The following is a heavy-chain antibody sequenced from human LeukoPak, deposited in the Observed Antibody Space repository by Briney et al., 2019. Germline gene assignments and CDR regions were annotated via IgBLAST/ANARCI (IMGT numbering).Heavy chain of an antibody. J-gene: IGHJ3*02. CDR1: GYTFTSYD. CDR2: MNPNSGNT. V-gene: IGHV1-8*01. Sequence: ASVKVSCKASGYTFTSYDINWVRQATGQGLEWMGWMNPNSGNTGYAQKFQGRVTMTRNTSISTAYMELSSLRSDDTAVYYCAREPRYYDSSGHIRRGAFDIWGQGTMVTVSS. D-gene: IGHD3-22*01. CDR3: AREPRYYDSSGHIRRGAFDI.